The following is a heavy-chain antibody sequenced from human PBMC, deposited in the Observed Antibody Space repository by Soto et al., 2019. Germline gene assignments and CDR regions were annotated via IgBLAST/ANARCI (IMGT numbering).Heavy chain of an antibody. J-gene: IGHJ3*02. CDR1: GFTFSNAW. Sequence: GGSLRLSCAASGFTFSNAWMSWVRQAPGKGLEWVGRIKSNTDGGTTDYAAPVKGRFTISRDDSKNTLYLQMNSLKTEDTAVYYCTTDRRSDDAFDIWGQGTMVTVSS. CDR3: TTDRRSDDAFDI. V-gene: IGHV3-15*01. CDR2: IKSNTDGGTT.